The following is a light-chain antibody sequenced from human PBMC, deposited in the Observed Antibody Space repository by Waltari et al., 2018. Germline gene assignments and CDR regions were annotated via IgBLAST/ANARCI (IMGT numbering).Light chain of an antibody. CDR3: ASYIGSALEL. Sequence: QSALTQPSSVSGSPGQSITISCTGTTRDIGASNYVSWYQQHPGKAPILIIFDVTFRSAGVSHRFSGSKSGNTASLTISGLQAEDEADYFCASYIGSALELFGGGTRLTVL. CDR1: TRDIGASNY. J-gene: IGLJ3*02. CDR2: DVT. V-gene: IGLV2-14*03.